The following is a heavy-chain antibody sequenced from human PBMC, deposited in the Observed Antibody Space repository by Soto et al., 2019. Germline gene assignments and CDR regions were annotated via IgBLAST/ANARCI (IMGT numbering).Heavy chain of an antibody. CDR1: GYTFSNYG. V-gene: IGHV1-18*01. J-gene: IGHJ4*02. CDR3: ARDVPVRAANRFDY. Sequence: QVQLVQSGPEVKKPGASMKVSCKTSGYTFSNYGISWVRQAPGQGLEWMGWISAYNGNTDYAQNLQGRVSMTTDTSTSTAYMELRSLKSDDTAVYFCARDVPVRAANRFDYWGQGILVTVSS. D-gene: IGHD1-26*01. CDR2: ISAYNGNT.